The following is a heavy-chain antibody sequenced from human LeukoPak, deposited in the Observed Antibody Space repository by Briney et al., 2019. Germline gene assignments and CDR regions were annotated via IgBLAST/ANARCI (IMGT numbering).Heavy chain of an antibody. CDR1: GYSFTGYY. CDR3: ARAHCSGGKCWAPSDS. CDR2: IAPNTGAT. V-gene: IGHV1-2*02. D-gene: IGHD2-15*01. Sequence: ASVKVSCKASGYSFTGYYIHWVRQAPGQGLEWMGWIAPNTGATNYGQKFQDRVTMTRDTSISTAYMGLSSLKSDDTAVFFCARAHCSGGKCWAPSDSWGQGTLVTVSS. J-gene: IGHJ4*02.